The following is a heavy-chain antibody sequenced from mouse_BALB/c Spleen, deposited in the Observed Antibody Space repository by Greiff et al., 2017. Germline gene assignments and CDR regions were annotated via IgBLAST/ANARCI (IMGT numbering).Heavy chain of an antibody. CDR2: INPSNGGT. CDR1: GYTFTSYH. CDR3: TRGDFAWFAY. D-gene: IGHD3-3*01. Sequence: QVQLKESGAELVKPGASVKLSCKASGYTFTSYHMYWVKQRPGQGLEWIGEINPSNGGTNFNEKFKSKATLTVDKSSSTAYMQLSSLTSEDSAVYYCTRGDFAWFAYWGQGTLVTVSA. V-gene: IGHV1S81*02. J-gene: IGHJ3*01.